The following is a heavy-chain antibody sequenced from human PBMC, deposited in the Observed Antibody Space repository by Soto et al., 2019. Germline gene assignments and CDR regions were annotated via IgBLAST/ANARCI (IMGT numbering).Heavy chain of an antibody. V-gene: IGHV3-33*01. CDR2: IWYDGSNK. J-gene: IGHJ4*02. CDR1: GFTFSSYG. CDR3: ARSFQVVPAAMRGIAAAGFDY. Sequence: GGSLRLSCAASGFTFSSYGMHWVRQAPGKGLEWVAVIWYDGSNKYYADSVKGRFTISRDNSKNTLYLQMNSLRAEDTAVYYCARSFQVVPAAMRGIAAAGFDYWGQGTLVTVSS. D-gene: IGHD2-2*01.